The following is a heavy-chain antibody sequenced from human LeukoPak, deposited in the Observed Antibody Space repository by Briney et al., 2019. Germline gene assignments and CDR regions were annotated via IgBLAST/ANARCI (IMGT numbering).Heavy chain of an antibody. CDR3: ARQGLSSYYYYYYMDV. CDR2: IYYSGST. Sequence: SETLSLTCTVSGGSISSSSYYWGWIRQPPGKGLEWIGSIYYSGSTYYNPSLKSRVTISVDTSKNQFSLKLSSVTAADTAVYYCARQGLSSYYYYYYMDVWGKGTTVTISS. D-gene: IGHD6-19*01. CDR1: GGSISSSSYY. J-gene: IGHJ6*03. V-gene: IGHV4-39*01.